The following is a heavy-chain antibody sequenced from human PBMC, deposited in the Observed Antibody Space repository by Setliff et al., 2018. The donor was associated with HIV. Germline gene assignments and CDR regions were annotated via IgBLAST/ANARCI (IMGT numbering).Heavy chain of an antibody. Sequence: ASVKVSCKASGYTFINNYIHWVRQAPGQGLEWMGVINTSGGSAGYAEKFRGRVTMTRDTSTSTVYLELRSLRSEDTAVYFCASKGGSENYPDSDAFDIWGQGTLVTVSS. CDR2: INTSGGSA. CDR3: ASKGGSENYPDSDAFDI. D-gene: IGHD3-10*01. J-gene: IGHJ3*02. V-gene: IGHV1-46*01. CDR1: GYTFINNY.